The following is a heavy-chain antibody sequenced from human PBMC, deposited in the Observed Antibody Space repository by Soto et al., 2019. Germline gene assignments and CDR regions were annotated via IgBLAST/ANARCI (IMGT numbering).Heavy chain of an antibody. D-gene: IGHD3-9*01. V-gene: IGHV3-7*01. Sequence: GGSLRLSCAASGFTFSSYWMSWVRQAPGKGLEWVANIKQDGSEKYYADSVKGRFTISRDNSKNTLYLQMNSLRAEDTAVYYCAREKPPFLRYFDWFSYYYYGMDVWGQGTTVTVSS. CDR3: AREKPPFLRYFDWFSYYYYGMDV. CDR2: IKQDGSEK. CDR1: GFTFSSYW. J-gene: IGHJ6*02.